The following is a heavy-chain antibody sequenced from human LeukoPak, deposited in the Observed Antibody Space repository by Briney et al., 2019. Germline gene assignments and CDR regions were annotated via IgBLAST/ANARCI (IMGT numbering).Heavy chain of an antibody. CDR1: GFTFNTYA. D-gene: IGHD3-22*01. J-gene: IGHJ1*01. V-gene: IGHV3-23*01. CDR3: AKFERSSGYSYFQQ. CDR2: ISSGGGTT. Sequence: GGSLRLSCAASGFTFNTYAMSWFRQAPGKGLEWVSTISSGGGTTFYADSVNGRFSLPRDNSNHTLYLQLNSLRVEDTAVYYCAKFERSSGYSYFQQWGQGTLVTVSS.